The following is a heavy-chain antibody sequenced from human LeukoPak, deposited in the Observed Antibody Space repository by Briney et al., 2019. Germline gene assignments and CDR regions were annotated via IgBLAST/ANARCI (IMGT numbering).Heavy chain of an antibody. J-gene: IGHJ5*02. Sequence: GGSLRLSCAASGFSFNNYAMHWVRQAPGKGLEYVSAISSDGGSTYYAISVKGRFTIPRDNSNNTLYLHMGSLRPEDMAVYYCATIGLPWGQGTLVTVSS. D-gene: IGHD1-26*01. CDR3: ATIGLP. CDR1: GFSFNNYA. CDR2: ISSDGGST. V-gene: IGHV3-64*01.